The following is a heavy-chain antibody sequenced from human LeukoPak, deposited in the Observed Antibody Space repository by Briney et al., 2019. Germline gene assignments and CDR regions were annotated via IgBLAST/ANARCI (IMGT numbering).Heavy chain of an antibody. Sequence: GGSLRLSCVASGFTFSSYSMNWVRQDPGKGLEWVSCISSTSRYIYYADSVKGRFTISRDNAKSSVYLQINSLRAEDTAVYYCTRAVAADDFSPGYWGQGTLVTVSS. CDR3: TRAVAADDFSPGY. CDR1: GFTFSSYS. J-gene: IGHJ4*02. D-gene: IGHD3/OR15-3a*01. CDR2: ISSTSRYI. V-gene: IGHV3-21*01.